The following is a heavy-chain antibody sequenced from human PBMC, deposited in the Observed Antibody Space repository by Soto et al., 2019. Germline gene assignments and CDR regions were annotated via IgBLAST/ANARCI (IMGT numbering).Heavy chain of an antibody. V-gene: IGHV2-70*01. CDR1: GFSLSTSGMC. J-gene: IGHJ4*02. CDR3: ARNYDFWSGLDY. D-gene: IGHD3-3*01. CDR2: IDWDDYK. Sequence: SGPTLVNPTQTLTLTCTFSGFSLSTSGMCVSWIRQPPGKALEWLALIDWDDYKYYSTTPKTRLPISKDTSKNQVVLKMTNMDPVETATYYCARNYDFWSGLDYWGQGTLVTVSS.